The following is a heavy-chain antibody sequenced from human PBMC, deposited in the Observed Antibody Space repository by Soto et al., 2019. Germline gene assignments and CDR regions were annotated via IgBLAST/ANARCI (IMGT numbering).Heavy chain of an antibody. CDR1: GFTVSSNY. Sequence: GGSLRLSCAASGFTVSSNYMSWVRQAPGKGLEWVSVTYPGGTTYYADSVKGRFIISRDISKNTLDLQMNSLRAEDTAVYYCAKEFRTSGSRNAFDLWGQGTMVTV. J-gene: IGHJ3*01. D-gene: IGHD1-26*01. CDR2: TYPGGTT. CDR3: AKEFRTSGSRNAFDL. V-gene: IGHV3-66*01.